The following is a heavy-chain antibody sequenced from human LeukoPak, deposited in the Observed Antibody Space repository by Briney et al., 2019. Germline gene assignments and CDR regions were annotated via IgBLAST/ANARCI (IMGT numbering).Heavy chain of an antibody. J-gene: IGHJ5*02. Sequence: EASVKVSCKASGYTFTGYYMHWVRQAPGQGLEWMGWINPNSGGTNYAQKFQGRVTMTRDTSISTAYMELSRLRSDDTAVYYCARDPTIFGVVISWFDPWGREPWSPSPQ. CDR3: ARDPTIFGVVISWFDP. D-gene: IGHD3-3*01. V-gene: IGHV1-2*02. CDR1: GYTFTGYY. CDR2: INPNSGGT.